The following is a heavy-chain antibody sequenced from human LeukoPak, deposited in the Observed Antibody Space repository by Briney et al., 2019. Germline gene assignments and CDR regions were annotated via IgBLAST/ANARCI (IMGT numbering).Heavy chain of an antibody. D-gene: IGHD2-2*01. V-gene: IGHV3-74*01. Sequence: GGSLRLSCTAFGFTFSSYSMNWVRQAPGKGLVWVSHINSDGSWTSYADSVKGRFTISKDNAKNTVYLQMNNLRAEDTAVYYCVSFYETYWGRGTLVTVSS. J-gene: IGHJ4*02. CDR2: INSDGSWT. CDR3: VSFYETY. CDR1: GFTFSSYS.